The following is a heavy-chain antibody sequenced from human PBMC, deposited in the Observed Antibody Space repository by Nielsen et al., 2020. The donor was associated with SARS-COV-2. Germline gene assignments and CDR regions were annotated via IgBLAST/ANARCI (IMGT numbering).Heavy chain of an antibody. CDR3: ARDTLLAAAGTYYYYYYGMDV. CDR2: ISYVGSNK. J-gene: IGHJ6*02. CDR1: GFTFSSYA. V-gene: IGHV3-30*04. D-gene: IGHD6-13*01. Sequence: GGSLRLSCAASGFTFSSYAMHWVRQAPGKGLEWVAVISYVGSNKYYADSVKGRFTISRDNSKNTLYLQMNSLRAEDTAVYYCARDTLLAAAGTYYYYYYGMDVWGQGTTVTVSS.